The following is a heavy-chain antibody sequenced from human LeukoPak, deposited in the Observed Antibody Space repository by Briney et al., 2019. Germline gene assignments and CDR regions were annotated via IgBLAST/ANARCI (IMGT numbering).Heavy chain of an antibody. D-gene: IGHD6-13*01. CDR1: GGSISSYY. Sequence: SETLSLTCTVSGGSISSYYWSWIRQPPGKGLEWIGYIYYSGSTNYNPSLKSRVTISVDTSKNQFSLKLSSVTAADTAVYYCARDHGGYSSSEYFDYWGQGTLVTVSS. CDR3: ARDHGGYSSSEYFDY. V-gene: IGHV4-59*01. J-gene: IGHJ4*02. CDR2: IYYSGST.